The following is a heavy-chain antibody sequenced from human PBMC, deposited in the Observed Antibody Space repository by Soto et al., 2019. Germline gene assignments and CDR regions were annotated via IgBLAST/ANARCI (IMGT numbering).Heavy chain of an antibody. D-gene: IGHD1-26*01. CDR3: AAADPSTRPLWDLYYYYMDV. Sequence: ASVKVSCKASGFTFTSSAMQWVRQARGQRLEWIGWIVVGSGNTNYAQKFQERVTITRDMATSTAYMELSSLRSEDTAVYYCAAADPSTRPLWDLYYYYMDVWGKGTTVTVSS. CDR2: IVVGSGNT. J-gene: IGHJ6*03. CDR1: GFTFTSSA. V-gene: IGHV1-58*02.